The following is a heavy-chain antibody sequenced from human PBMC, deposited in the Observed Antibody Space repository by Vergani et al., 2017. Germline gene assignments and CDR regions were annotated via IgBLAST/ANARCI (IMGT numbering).Heavy chain of an antibody. J-gene: IGHJ6*03. CDR2: SSWNVGHI. CDR3: ARGMGDCMDV. D-gene: IGHD3-16*01. CDR1: GFTFADYT. Sequence: DVQLVESGGGLVRPGKSLELSCEASGFTFADYTMHWVRQAPGKGLEWVPGSSWNVGHIGYADSVKGRFTISRDDAKNSLTLQMSSLRPEDTAVYYCARGMGDCMDVWGKGATVTVSS. V-gene: IGHV3-9*01.